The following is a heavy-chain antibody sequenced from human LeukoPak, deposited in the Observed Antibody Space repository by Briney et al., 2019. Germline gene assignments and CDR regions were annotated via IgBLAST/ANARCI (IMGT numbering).Heavy chain of an antibody. V-gene: IGHV3-23*01. J-gene: IGHJ4*02. CDR3: ARDPSSSYDFWSGLVDY. CDR2: ISASGGTT. CDR1: GFTFTSYA. Sequence: PGGSLRLSCATSGFTFTSYAMNWVRQAPGKGLEWVSAISASGGTTYYADSVKGRFTISRDNSNNTLYLQMSSLRAEDTAVYYCARDPSSSYDFWSGLVDYWGQGTLVTVSS. D-gene: IGHD3-3*01.